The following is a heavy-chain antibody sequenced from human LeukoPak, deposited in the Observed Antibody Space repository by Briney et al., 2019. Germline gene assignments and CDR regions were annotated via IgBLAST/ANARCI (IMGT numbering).Heavy chain of an antibody. Sequence: GGSLRLSCAASGFTFSSYAMSWVRQAPGKGLEWVSAISGSGGSTYYADSVKGRFTISRDNSENTLYLQMNSLRAEDTAVYYCAKGRIVVPAATYFDYWGQGTLVTVSS. CDR3: AKGRIVVPAATYFDY. V-gene: IGHV3-23*01. CDR2: ISGSGGST. CDR1: GFTFSSYA. J-gene: IGHJ4*02. D-gene: IGHD2-2*01.